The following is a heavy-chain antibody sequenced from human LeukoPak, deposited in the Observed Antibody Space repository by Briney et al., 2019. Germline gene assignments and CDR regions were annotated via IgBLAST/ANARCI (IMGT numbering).Heavy chain of an antibody. CDR1: GFTFSSYS. J-gene: IGHJ4*02. Sequence: GGSLRLSCAASGFTFSSYSMNWVRQAPGKGLEWVSSISSSSRYIYYADSVKGRFTISRDNAKNSLYLQMNSLRAEDTAVYYCARDHPDQTDYWGQGTLVTVSS. CDR3: ARDHPDQTDY. V-gene: IGHV3-21*01. CDR2: ISSSSRYI. D-gene: IGHD1-14*01.